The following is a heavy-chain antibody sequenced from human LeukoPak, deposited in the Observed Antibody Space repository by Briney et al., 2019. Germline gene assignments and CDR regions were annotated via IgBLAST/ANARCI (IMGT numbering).Heavy chain of an antibody. Sequence: PSETLSLTCTVSGGSISNGVYYWSWIRQHPGKGLEWIGYIYYSGSTCYSPSLKSRLTMSVDTSKNQFSLKLSSVTAADTAVYYCARDLGGGSFDLWGQGTLVTVSS. CDR1: GGSISNGVYY. CDR3: ARDLGGGSFDL. V-gene: IGHV4-31*03. J-gene: IGHJ4*02. CDR2: IYYSGST. D-gene: IGHD2-15*01.